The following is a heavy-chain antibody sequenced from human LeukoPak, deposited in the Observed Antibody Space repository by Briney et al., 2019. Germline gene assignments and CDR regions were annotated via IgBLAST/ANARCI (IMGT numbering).Heavy chain of an antibody. CDR2: ISTSSSYI. D-gene: IGHD3-16*02. J-gene: IGHJ4*02. V-gene: IGHV3-21*01. Sequence: GGSLRLSCAASGFTFSSYSMNWVRQAPGKGLEWVSSISTSSSYIYYADSVKGRFSIYRDNAKNSLYPQMNSLRAEDTAVYYCARVRGVLRGVIPYYFDYWGQGTLVTVSS. CDR3: ARVRGVLRGVIPYYFDY. CDR1: GFTFSSYS.